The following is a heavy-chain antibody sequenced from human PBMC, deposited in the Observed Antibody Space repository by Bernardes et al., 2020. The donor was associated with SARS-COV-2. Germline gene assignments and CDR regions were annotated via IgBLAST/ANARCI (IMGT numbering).Heavy chain of an antibody. Sequence: SLHPSCAASGFTFRVTAMSWVRQDPGPGLAWISGIGGDGRTHYADSVRGRFTISRDISKNTLYLEINSLRDEDTAIYFCAKDLFFWSAIDYWGQGTLVTVSS. CDR3: AKDLFFWSAIDY. CDR1: GFTFRVTA. J-gene: IGHJ4*02. CDR2: IGGDGRT. D-gene: IGHD3-3*01. V-gene: IGHV3-23*01.